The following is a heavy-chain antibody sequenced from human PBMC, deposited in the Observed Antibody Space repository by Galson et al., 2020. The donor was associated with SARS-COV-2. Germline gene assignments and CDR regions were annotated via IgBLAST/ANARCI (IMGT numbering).Heavy chain of an antibody. CDR2: ISSSSSYI. D-gene: IGHD3-22*01. CDR1: GFTFSSYS. J-gene: IGHJ6*03. V-gene: IGHV3-21*04. CDR3: ARAQNYYDALYYYYMDV. Sequence: GESLKISCAASGFTFSSYSMNWVRQAPGKGLEWVSSISSSSSYIYYADSVKGRFTISRDNAKNSLYLQMNSLRAEDTAVYYCARAQNYYDALYYYYMDVWGKGTTVTVSS.